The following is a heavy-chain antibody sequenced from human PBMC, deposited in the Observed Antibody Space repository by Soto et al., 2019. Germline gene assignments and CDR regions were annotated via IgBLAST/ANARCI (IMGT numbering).Heavy chain of an antibody. V-gene: IGHV3-48*02. CDR3: ARGGGFFDY. CDR1: GFTFSSYV. J-gene: IGHJ4*02. CDR2: ISISSSTR. D-gene: IGHD3-10*01. Sequence: TASGFTFSSYVINWLRQAPGKGLEWVSYISISSSTRYYADSVRGRFTISRDKAKNSLYLQMNSLRDEDTAVYYCARGGGFFDYWGQGTLVTVSS.